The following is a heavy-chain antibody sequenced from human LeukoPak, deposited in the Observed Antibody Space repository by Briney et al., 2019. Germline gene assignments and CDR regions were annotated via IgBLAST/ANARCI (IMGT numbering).Heavy chain of an antibody. J-gene: IGHJ4*02. D-gene: IGHD2-2*01. CDR3: ARQAGSYAFYYYDY. CDR1: GGSISNYY. CDR2: IYYSGST. Sequence: SETLSLTCIVSGGSISNYYWTWIRQPPGKGLEWIGYIYYSGSTDYNPSLKSRVTISVDTSKNQFSLKLTSVTAADTAVYYCARQAGSYAFYYYDYWGQGTLVTVSS. V-gene: IGHV4-59*08.